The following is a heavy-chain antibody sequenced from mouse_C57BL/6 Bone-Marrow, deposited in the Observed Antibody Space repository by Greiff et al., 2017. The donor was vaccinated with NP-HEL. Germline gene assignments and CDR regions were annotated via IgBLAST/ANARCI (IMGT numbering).Heavy chain of an antibody. V-gene: IGHV5-4*01. Sequence: EVMLVESGGGLVKPGGSLKLSCAASGFTFSSYAMSWVRQTPEKRLEWVATISDGGSYTYYPDNVKGRFTISRDNAKNNLYLQMSHLKSEDTAMYYCARDRELLRSPWFAYWGQGTLVTVSA. D-gene: IGHD1-1*01. CDR3: ARDRELLRSPWFAY. J-gene: IGHJ3*01. CDR2: ISDGGSYT. CDR1: GFTFSSYA.